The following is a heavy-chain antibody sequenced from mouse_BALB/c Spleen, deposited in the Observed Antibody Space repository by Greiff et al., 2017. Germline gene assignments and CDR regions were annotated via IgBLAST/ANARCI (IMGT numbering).Heavy chain of an antibody. J-gene: IGHJ2*01. CDR1: GYTFTNYW. CDR3: VRRPVVDY. CDR2: IYPGGGYT. D-gene: IGHD1-1*01. V-gene: IGHV1-63*02. Sequence: VQLVESGAELVRPGTSVKISCKASGYTFTNYWLGWVKQRPGHGLEWIGDIYPGGGYTNYNEKFKGKATLTADTSSSTAYMQLSSLTSEDSAVYFCVRRPVVDYWGQGTTLTVSS.